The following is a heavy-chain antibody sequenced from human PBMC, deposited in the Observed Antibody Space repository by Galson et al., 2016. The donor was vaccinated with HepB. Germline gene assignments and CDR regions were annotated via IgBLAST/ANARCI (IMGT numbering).Heavy chain of an antibody. J-gene: IGHJ6*02. CDR1: GGSISSNY. CDR3: ARESELPDPVSTTFYYGLDV. CDR2: IYSSGIP. V-gene: IGHV4-4*07. Sequence: SETLSLTCNVSGGSISSNYWSWIRQPAGKGLEWIGRIYSSGIPNYNPSLKTRVSMSMDTTKNQLSLKLCSVTAADTAVYYSARESELPDPVSTTFYYGLDVWGQGTMVTVSS. D-gene: IGHD5/OR15-5a*01.